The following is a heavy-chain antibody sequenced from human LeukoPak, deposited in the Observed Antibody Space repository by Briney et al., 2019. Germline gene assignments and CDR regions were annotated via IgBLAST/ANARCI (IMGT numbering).Heavy chain of an antibody. J-gene: IGHJ2*01. D-gene: IGHD6-13*01. CDR3: ARLTSSWYQDWYFDL. CDR2: IYTSGSP. Sequence: PSETLSLTGTVSGGSISSYDWSWIRQPAGKGLEGIGRIYTSGSPNYNPSLKSRVTMSVDTSKNQFSLKLSSVTAADTAVYYCARLTSSWYQDWYFDLWGRGTLVTVSS. V-gene: IGHV4-4*07. CDR1: GGSISSYD.